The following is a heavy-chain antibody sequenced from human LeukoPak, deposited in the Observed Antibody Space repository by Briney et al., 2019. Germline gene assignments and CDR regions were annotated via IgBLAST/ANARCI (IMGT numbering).Heavy chain of an antibody. CDR1: GYTFTSYA. D-gene: IGHD2-2*03. V-gene: IGHV1-69*13. Sequence: VASVKVSCKASGYTFTSYAMHWVRQAPGQGLEWMGGIIPIFGTANYAQKFQGRVTITADESTSTAYMELSSLRSEDTAVYYCARAPLGYCSSTSCSYYMDVWGKGTTVTVSS. J-gene: IGHJ6*03. CDR2: IIPIFGTA. CDR3: ARAPLGYCSSTSCSYYMDV.